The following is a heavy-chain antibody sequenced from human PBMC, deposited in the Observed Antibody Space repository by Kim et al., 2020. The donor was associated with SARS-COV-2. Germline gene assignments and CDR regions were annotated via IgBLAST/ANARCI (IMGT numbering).Heavy chain of an antibody. CDR2: ISYDGSNK. CDR3: AKAPPMVRGVHLDY. V-gene: IGHV3-30*18. Sequence: GGSLRLSCAASGFTFSSYGMHWVRQAPGKGLEWVAVISYDGSNKYYADSVKGRFTISRDNSKNTLYLQMNSLRAEDTAVYYCAKAPPMVRGVHLDYWGQGTLVTVSS. D-gene: IGHD3-10*01. J-gene: IGHJ4*02. CDR1: GFTFSSYG.